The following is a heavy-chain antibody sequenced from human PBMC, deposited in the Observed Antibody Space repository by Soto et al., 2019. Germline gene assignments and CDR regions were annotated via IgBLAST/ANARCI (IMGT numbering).Heavy chain of an antibody. Sequence: GASVKVSCKASGYTFTIYYMHWARQAPGQGLEWMGIINLSGGTTTYAQKFQGRVTMTRDTSTSTVYMELSSLRSEDTAVYYCARRSFSSGWDFDYWGQGTLVTVSS. D-gene: IGHD6-19*01. J-gene: IGHJ4*02. CDR2: INLSGGTT. V-gene: IGHV1-46*01. CDR1: GYTFTIYY. CDR3: ARRSFSSGWDFDY.